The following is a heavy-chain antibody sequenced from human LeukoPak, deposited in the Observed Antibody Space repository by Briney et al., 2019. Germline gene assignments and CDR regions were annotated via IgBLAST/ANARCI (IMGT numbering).Heavy chain of an antibody. CDR2: IYTSGST. J-gene: IGHJ4*02. D-gene: IGHD6-6*01. Sequence: SQTLSLTCTVSGGSISSGSCYWSWIRQPAGKGLEWIGRIYTSGSTNYNPSLKSRVTISVDTSKNQFSLKLSSVTAADTAVYYCARDSSIWGQGTLVTVSS. CDR1: GGSISSGSCY. V-gene: IGHV4-61*02. CDR3: ARDSSI.